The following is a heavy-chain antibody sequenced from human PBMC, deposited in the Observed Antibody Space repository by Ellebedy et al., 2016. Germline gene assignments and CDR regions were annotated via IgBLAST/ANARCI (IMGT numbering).Heavy chain of an antibody. V-gene: IGHV3-53*01. CDR2: IYSGGSS. Sequence: GGSLRLXXAASGFIVTNSYMTWVRQAPGKGLEWVSVIYSGGSSYYADSVQGRFTTSRDNSKKTLYLQMSGLGADDTAVYYCVTRLNGAFDFWGQGTMVTVSS. CDR1: GFIVTNSY. J-gene: IGHJ3*01. CDR3: VTRLNGAFDF.